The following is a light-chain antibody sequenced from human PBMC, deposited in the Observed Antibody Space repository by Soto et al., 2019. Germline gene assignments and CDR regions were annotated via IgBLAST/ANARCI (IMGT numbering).Light chain of an antibody. J-gene: IGKJ1*01. CDR2: GAS. CDR1: QTVSSS. CDR3: QQYGDSPWT. Sequence: EIVLTQSPATLSLSPGERATLSCRASQTVSSSLAWYQQKPGQAPRLLIYGASSRATGIPDRFSGSGSGTDFTLTITRLEPEDFGLYYCQQYGDSPWTFGQGTKVDIK. V-gene: IGKV3-20*01.